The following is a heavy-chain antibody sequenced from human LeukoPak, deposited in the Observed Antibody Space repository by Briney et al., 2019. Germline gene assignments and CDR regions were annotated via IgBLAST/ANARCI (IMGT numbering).Heavy chain of an antibody. J-gene: IGHJ4*02. CDR1: EFSVGSNY. CDR3: AKRYFDY. V-gene: IGHV3-30*02. Sequence: GGSLRLSCAASEFSVGSNYMTWVRQAPGKGLEWVAFIRYDGSNKYYADSVKGRFTISRDNSKNTLYLQMNSLRAEDTAVYYCAKRYFDYWGQGTLVTVSS. CDR2: IRYDGSNK.